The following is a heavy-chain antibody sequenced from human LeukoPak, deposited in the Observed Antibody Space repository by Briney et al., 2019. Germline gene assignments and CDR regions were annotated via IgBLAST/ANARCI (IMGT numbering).Heavy chain of an antibody. V-gene: IGHV4-59*01. Sequence: SETLSLTCTVSGGSISSYYWSWIRRPPGKGLEWIGYIYYSGSTNYNPSLKGRVTISVDTSKNQFSLKLSSVTAADTAVYYCARYKASRWSGYEYWGQGTLVTVSS. D-gene: IGHD3-3*01. CDR1: GGSISSYY. CDR2: IYYSGST. CDR3: ARYKASRWSGYEY. J-gene: IGHJ4*02.